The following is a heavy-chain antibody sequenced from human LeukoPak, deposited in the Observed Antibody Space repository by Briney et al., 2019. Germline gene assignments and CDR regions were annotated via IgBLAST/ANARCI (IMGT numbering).Heavy chain of an antibody. D-gene: IGHD5-18*01. Sequence: SETLSLTCTVSGGSISSSSYYWGWIRQPPGKGLEWIGSIYHSGSTNYNPSLKSRVTISVDTSKNQFSLKLSSVTAADTAVYYCARDSRSGVDTTGYKYYYGMDVWGQGTTVTVSS. V-gene: IGHV4-39*07. CDR1: GGSISSSSYY. CDR2: IYHSGST. CDR3: ARDSRSGVDTTGYKYYYGMDV. J-gene: IGHJ6*02.